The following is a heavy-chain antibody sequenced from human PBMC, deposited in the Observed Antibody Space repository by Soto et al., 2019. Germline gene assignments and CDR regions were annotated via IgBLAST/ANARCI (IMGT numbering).Heavy chain of an antibody. V-gene: IGHV3-33*01. Sequence: QVQLVESGGGVVQPGRSLRLSCAASGFTFSSYGMHWVRQAPGKGLEWVAVIWYDGSNKYYADSVKGRFTISRDNSKNTLYLQMNSLRAEDTAVYYCARGRGLGYCSGGSCPDFDYWGQGTLVTVSS. CDR3: ARGRGLGYCSGGSCPDFDY. CDR2: IWYDGSNK. D-gene: IGHD2-15*01. J-gene: IGHJ4*02. CDR1: GFTFSSYG.